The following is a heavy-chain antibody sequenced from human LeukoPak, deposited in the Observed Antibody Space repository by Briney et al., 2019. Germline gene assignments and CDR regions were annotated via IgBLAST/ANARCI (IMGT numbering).Heavy chain of an antibody. Sequence: GASVKVSCKASGGTFSSYAMSWVRQAPGKGLEWVSAISGSGGSTYYADSVKGRFTISRDNSKNTLYLQMNSLRAEDTAVYYCAKDQGPMIVVVKFYYGMDVWGQGTTVTVSS. CDR1: GGTFSSYA. CDR3: AKDQGPMIVVVKFYYGMDV. D-gene: IGHD3-22*01. V-gene: IGHV3-23*01. J-gene: IGHJ6*02. CDR2: ISGSGGST.